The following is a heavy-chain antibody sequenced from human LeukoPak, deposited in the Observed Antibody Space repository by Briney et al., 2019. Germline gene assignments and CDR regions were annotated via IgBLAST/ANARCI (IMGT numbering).Heavy chain of an antibody. CDR2: IYTTGST. D-gene: IGHD6-19*01. CDR3: ARRIAVAGKAGFDY. Sequence: SETLSLTCTVSGGSISSYYWTWIRQPAGKGLEWIGRIYTTGSTNYNPSLNSRVTMSVDTSKNQFPLKLSSVTAADTAVYYYARRIAVAGKAGFDYWGQGTLVTVSS. J-gene: IGHJ4*02. CDR1: GGSISSYY. V-gene: IGHV4-4*07.